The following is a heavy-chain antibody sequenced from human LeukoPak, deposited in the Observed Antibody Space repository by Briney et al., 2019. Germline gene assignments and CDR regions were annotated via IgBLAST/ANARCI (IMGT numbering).Heavy chain of an antibody. Sequence: ETLSLTCTVSGGSISSSSYYWGWIRQPPGKGLEWVSAISGSGGSTYYADSVKGRFTISRDNSKNTLYLQMNSLRAEDTAVYYCAKSLLGYCSSTSCYGGDYWGQGTLVTVSS. V-gene: IGHV3-23*01. D-gene: IGHD2-2*01. CDR3: AKSLLGYCSSTSCYGGDY. CDR2: ISGSGGST. CDR1: GGSISSSSYY. J-gene: IGHJ4*02.